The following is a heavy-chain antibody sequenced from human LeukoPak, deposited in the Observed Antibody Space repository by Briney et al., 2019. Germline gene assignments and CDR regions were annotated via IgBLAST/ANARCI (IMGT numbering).Heavy chain of an antibody. CDR3: AQDPKTGSPDYFDY. CDR2: IGYDGRFK. Sequence: GGSLRLSCATSGFTFNNYPMHWVRQAPGKGLEWVAVIGYDGRFKFHSDSVKGRFTISRDDSKNTLYLQMNSLRPEDTALYYCAQDPKTGSPDYFDYWGQGTLVTVST. J-gene: IGHJ4*02. D-gene: IGHD3-10*01. CDR1: GFTFNNYP. V-gene: IGHV3-30*04.